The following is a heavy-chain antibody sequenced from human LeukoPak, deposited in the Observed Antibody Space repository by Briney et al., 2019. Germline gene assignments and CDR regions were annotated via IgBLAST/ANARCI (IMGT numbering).Heavy chain of an antibody. CDR1: GESFSDYY. CDR3: ASIQQLRRGQPPAKDY. CDR2: INHRGST. D-gene: IGHD6-13*01. V-gene: IGHV4-34*01. J-gene: IGHJ4*02. Sequence: ETLSLTCAVYGESFSDYYWGWIRQPPGKGLEWIGEINHRGSTNYNPSLKSRVTISIDTSKNQFSLTLRSVTAADTAVFYCASIQQLRRGQPPAKDYWGQGTLVTVSS.